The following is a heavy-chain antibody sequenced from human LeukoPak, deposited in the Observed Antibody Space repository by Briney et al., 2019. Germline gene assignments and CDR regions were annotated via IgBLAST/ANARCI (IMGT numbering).Heavy chain of an antibody. V-gene: IGHV1-8*01. CDR3: ARSQPGGLPGTPPSGLDV. CDR2: MNTNTGDT. J-gene: IGHJ6*04. D-gene: IGHD1-14*01. Sequence: GASVKVSCKASGYTFTSYDINWVRQATGQGREWMGWMNTNTGDTGYAQKFQGRVTMTRNTFISTAYMELSSLRSEDTALYYCARSQPGGLPGTPPSGLDVWGKGTTVTVSS. CDR1: GYTFTSYD.